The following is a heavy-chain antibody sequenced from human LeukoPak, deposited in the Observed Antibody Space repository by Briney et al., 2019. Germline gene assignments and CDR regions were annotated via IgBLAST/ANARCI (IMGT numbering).Heavy chain of an antibody. D-gene: IGHD3-10*01. Sequence: GGSLKLSCAASGFTFNYYAMTWVRQAPGKGLEWLSGIGGSGVRTYYADSVKGRFTISRDNFKNTVYLQLSSLRVEDTALYYCAKDRFGHTDQRPLAVDHWGQGTLVTVSS. CDR2: IGGSGVRT. J-gene: IGHJ5*02. CDR3: AKDRFGHTDQRPLAVDH. V-gene: IGHV3-23*01. CDR1: GFTFNYYA.